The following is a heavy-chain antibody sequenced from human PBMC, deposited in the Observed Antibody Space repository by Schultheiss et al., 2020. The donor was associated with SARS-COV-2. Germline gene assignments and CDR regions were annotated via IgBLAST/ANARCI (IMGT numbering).Heavy chain of an antibody. CDR2: IWYDGSNK. CDR3: ARDCSYSSGWYVFDY. CDR1: GFTFSSYG. J-gene: IGHJ4*02. Sequence: LKISCAASGFTFSSYGMHWVRQAPGKGLEWVAVIWYDGSNKYYADSVKGRFTISRDNSKNTLYLQMNSLRAEDTAVYYCARDCSYSSGWYVFDYWGQGTLVTVSS. V-gene: IGHV3-33*01. D-gene: IGHD6-19*01.